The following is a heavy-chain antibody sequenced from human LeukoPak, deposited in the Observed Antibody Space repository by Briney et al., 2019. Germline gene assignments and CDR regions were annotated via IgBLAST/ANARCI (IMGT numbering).Heavy chain of an antibody. CDR2: ISSSSSYI. CDR1: GFTFSSYS. Sequence: GGSLRLSCAASGFTFSSYSMNWVRQAPGKGLEWVSSISSSSSYIYYADSVKGRFTISRDNAKNSLYLQMNSLRAEDTAVYYCARGITIFGVGGARFDYWGQGTLVTVSS. J-gene: IGHJ4*02. V-gene: IGHV3-21*01. D-gene: IGHD3-3*01. CDR3: ARGITIFGVGGARFDY.